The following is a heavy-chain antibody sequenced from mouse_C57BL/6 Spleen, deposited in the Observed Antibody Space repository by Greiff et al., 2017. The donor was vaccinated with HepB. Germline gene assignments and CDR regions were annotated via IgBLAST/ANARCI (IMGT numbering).Heavy chain of an antibody. CDR2: ISDGGSYT. Sequence: EVHLVESGGGLVKPGGSLKLSCAASGFTFSSYAMSWVRQTPEKRLEWVATISDGGSYTYYPDNVKGRFTISRDNAKNNLYLQMSHLKSEDTAMYYCARKNYGSSYVPYFDVWGTGTTVTVSS. D-gene: IGHD1-1*01. J-gene: IGHJ1*03. CDR1: GFTFSSYA. CDR3: ARKNYGSSYVPYFDV. V-gene: IGHV5-4*01.